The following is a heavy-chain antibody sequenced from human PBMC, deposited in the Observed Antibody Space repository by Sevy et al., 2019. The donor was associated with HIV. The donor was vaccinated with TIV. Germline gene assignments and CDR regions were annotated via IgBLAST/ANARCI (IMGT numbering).Heavy chain of an antibody. D-gene: IGHD5-12*01. V-gene: IGHV4-30-4*01. CDR3: ASKRGYNHGPFDY. Sequence: SETLSLTCTVSCGSISSSDSYWSWIRQPPGKGLEWIGYIHYTGGTYYNPFLKSRVAMSLDTSEKQFSLKLNFLTAADTAVYYCASKRGYNHGPFDYWGQGTLVTVSS. CDR2: IHYTGGT. J-gene: IGHJ4*02. CDR1: CGSISSSDSY.